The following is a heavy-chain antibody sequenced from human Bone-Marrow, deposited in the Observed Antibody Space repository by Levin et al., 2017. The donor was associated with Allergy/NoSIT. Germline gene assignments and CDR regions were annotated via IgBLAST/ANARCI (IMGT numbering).Heavy chain of an antibody. V-gene: IGHV3-33*01. CDR3: ARDPYYYDSSGYYPGVGYYFDY. CDR2: IWYDGSNK. CDR1: GFTFSSYG. J-gene: IGHJ4*02. D-gene: IGHD3-22*01. Sequence: LSLTCAASGFTFSSYGMHWVRQAPGKGLEWVAVIWYDGSNKYYADSVKGRFTISRDNSKNTLYLQMNSLRAEDTAVYYCARDPYYYDSSGYYPGVGYYFDYWGQGTLVTVSS.